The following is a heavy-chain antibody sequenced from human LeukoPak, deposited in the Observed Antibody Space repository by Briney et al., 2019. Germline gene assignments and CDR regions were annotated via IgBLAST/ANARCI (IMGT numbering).Heavy chain of an antibody. CDR1: GLSLTHDG. D-gene: IGHD2-2*01. CDR2: ISFYNGDT. J-gene: IGHJ4*02. Sequence: ASVTVSCKASGLSLTHDGISWVRQAPGQGLVWMGWISFYNGDTLYAQNFQGRLTVTTDTSTSTAYMELRSLRSDDTAVYYCARDWGGYCSSTSCSFDYWGQGTLVTVSS. CDR3: ARDWGGYCSSTSCSFDY. V-gene: IGHV1-18*01.